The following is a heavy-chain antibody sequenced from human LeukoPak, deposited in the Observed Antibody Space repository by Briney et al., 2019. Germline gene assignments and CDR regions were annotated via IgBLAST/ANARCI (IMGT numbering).Heavy chain of an antibody. D-gene: IGHD4-23*01. Sequence: GGSLRLSCAASGFTFINYWMHWVRQAPGKGLEWVSYITSSSGTKHYADSVKGRFAISRDNADNSLFLQMNSLRAEDTAVYYCAISTTVVTPFDYWGRGTLVTVSS. CDR3: AISTTVVTPFDY. J-gene: IGHJ4*02. CDR1: GFTFINYW. CDR2: ITSSSGTK. V-gene: IGHV3-48*04.